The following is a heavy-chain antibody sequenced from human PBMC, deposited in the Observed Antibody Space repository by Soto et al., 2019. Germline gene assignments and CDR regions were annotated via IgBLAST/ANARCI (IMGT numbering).Heavy chain of an antibody. J-gene: IGHJ4*02. D-gene: IGHD3-16*01. CDR1: GYSLSELS. V-gene: IGHV1-24*01. Sequence: QVHLAQSGAEVKKPGASVKVSCKISGYSLSELSIHWVRQAPGQGLEWMGGFDPENAETIIYSHKFQGRVTMNEYTSTDTAYMELSSLRSEDTAVYYCTSAWDTTMTFEHWGQGTLVTVSS. CDR3: TSAWDTTMTFEH. CDR2: FDPENAETI.